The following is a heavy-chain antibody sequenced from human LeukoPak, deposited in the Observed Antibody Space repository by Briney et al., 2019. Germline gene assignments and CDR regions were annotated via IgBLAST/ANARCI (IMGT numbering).Heavy chain of an antibody. V-gene: IGHV3-33*01. CDR3: ARTPGLSETYFDY. Sequence: PGRSLRLSCAASGFTFSSYGMHWVRQAPGKGLEWVAVIWYDGSNKCYADSVKGRFTISRDNSKNTLYLQMNSLRAEDTAVYYCARTPGLSETYFDYWGQGTLVTVSS. J-gene: IGHJ4*02. CDR1: GFTFSSYG. CDR2: IWYDGSNK. D-gene: IGHD3/OR15-3a*01.